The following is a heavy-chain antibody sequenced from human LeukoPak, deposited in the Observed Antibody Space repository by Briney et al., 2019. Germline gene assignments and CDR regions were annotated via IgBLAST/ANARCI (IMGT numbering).Heavy chain of an antibody. CDR3: ARGTISGSRSFDP. CDR2: VNPNSGNR. Sequence: GASVKVSCKASGYTFTNYDINWVRQAPGQGLEWMGWVNPNSGNRDYAQKFQGRLTITRNTSISTAYLDLSSLRSDDTAVYYCARGTISGSRSFDPWGQGTLVTVSS. D-gene: IGHD3-9*01. V-gene: IGHV1-8*03. J-gene: IGHJ5*02. CDR1: GYTFTNYD.